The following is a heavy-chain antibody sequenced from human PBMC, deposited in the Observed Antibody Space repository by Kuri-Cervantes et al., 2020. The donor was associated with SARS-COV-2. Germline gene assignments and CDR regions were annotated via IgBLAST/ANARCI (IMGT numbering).Heavy chain of an antibody. D-gene: IGHD3-10*01. CDR3: TKTGQADF. CDR2: ISSSSSYI. CDR1: GFTFSSYE. J-gene: IGHJ4*02. Sequence: GESLKISCADSGFTFSSYEMNWVRQAPGKGLEWVSSISSSSSYIYYSDSVKGRFTISRENSRKMLFLHMNTLRAEDTALYYCTKTGQADFWGQGTLVTVSS. V-gene: IGHV3-21*04.